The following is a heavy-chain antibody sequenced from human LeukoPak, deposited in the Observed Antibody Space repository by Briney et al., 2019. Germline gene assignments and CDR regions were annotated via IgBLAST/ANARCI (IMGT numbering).Heavy chain of an antibody. CDR1: GFTFSSYE. V-gene: IGHV3-53*01. J-gene: IGHJ4*02. Sequence: GGSLRLSCAASGFTFSSYEMNWVRQAPGKGLEWVSIIHIGVTTYYADSVKGRFTISRDSFTNTLYLQMIGLRDDDTAVYYCARERGSDWGQGTLVTVSS. D-gene: IGHD2-15*01. CDR3: ARERGSD. CDR2: IHIGVTT.